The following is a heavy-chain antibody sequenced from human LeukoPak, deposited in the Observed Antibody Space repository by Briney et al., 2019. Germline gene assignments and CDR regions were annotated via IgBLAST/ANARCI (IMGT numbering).Heavy chain of an antibody. J-gene: IGHJ5*02. V-gene: IGHV7-4-1*02. CDR1: GYTFTSYG. Sequence: ASVKVSCKASGYTFTSYGMNWVRQAPGQGLEWMGWINTNTGNQTYAQGFTGRFVFSLDTSVSTAYLQISSLKAEDTAVYYCARAGYSSSWYVNWFDPWGQGTLVTVSS. CDR3: ARAGYSSSWYVNWFDP. D-gene: IGHD6-13*01. CDR2: INTNTGNQ.